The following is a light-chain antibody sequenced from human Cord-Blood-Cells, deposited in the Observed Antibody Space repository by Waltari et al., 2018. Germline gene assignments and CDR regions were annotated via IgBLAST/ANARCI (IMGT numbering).Light chain of an antibody. CDR3: QQYGSSHSA. J-gene: IGKJ1*01. Sequence: ELVLTQSPGTLSLSPGERATLSCRASQSVSSSYLAWYQQKPGQAPRLLVYGASSRATGIPDRFSGSGSGTDFTLTISRLEPEDFAVYYCQQYGSSHSAFGQGTKVEIK. CDR1: QSVSSSY. CDR2: GAS. V-gene: IGKV3-20*01.